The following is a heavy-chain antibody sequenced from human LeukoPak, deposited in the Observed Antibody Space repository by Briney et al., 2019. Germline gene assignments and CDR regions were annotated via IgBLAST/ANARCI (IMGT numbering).Heavy chain of an antibody. D-gene: IGHD3-22*01. V-gene: IGHV4-4*09. J-gene: IGHJ4*02. CDR3: ASSWYYYDSSCKLTFYYFDY. Sequence: SETLSLTCTVSGGSISSYYWSWIRQPPGKGLEWIGYIYTSGSTNYNPSLKSRVTISVDTSKNQFSLKLSSVTAADTAVYYCASSWYYYDSSCKLTFYYFDYWGQGTLVTVSS. CDR2: IYTSGST. CDR1: GGSISSYY.